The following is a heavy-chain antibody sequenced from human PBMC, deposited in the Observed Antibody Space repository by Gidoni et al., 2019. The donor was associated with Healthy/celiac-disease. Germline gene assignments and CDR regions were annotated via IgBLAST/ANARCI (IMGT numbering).Heavy chain of an antibody. Sequence: QVQQVQSGAEVKKPGASGKVSCKAAGYTCTSYGISWVRQAPGQGLEWMGWISAYNGNTNSAQTLQGRVTMTTDTSTSTAYLELRSLSSDDTAVYYCARLNDYGGRGPFDYWGQGTLVTVSS. D-gene: IGHD4-17*01. CDR2: ISAYNGNT. J-gene: IGHJ4*02. V-gene: IGHV1-18*01. CDR1: GYTCTSYG. CDR3: ARLNDYGGRGPFDY.